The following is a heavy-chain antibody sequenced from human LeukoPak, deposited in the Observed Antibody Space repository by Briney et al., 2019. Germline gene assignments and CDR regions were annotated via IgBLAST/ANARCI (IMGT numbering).Heavy chain of an antibody. CDR1: GFTFSTYS. Sequence: GGSLGLSCAASGFTFSTYSMNWVRQAPGKGLEWVSYITSSSSTIYHADSVRGRFTISGDNAKNSLYLQMNSLRDEDAAVYYCARVDWMIGAFDIWGQGTMVTVSS. J-gene: IGHJ3*02. V-gene: IGHV3-48*02. CDR2: ITSSSSTI. CDR3: ARVDWMIGAFDI. D-gene: IGHD3-22*01.